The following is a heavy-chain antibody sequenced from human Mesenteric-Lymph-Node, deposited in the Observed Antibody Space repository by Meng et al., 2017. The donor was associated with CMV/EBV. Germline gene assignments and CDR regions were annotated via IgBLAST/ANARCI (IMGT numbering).Heavy chain of an antibody. D-gene: IGHD2-2*01. J-gene: IGHJ4*02. V-gene: IGHV4-59*01. CDR3: ARESGGVVPAAV. CDR2: IYYSGST. Sequence: SETLSLTCTVPGGAISSYDWSWIRQLPGKGLEWIGYIYYSGSTNYNPSLKSRVTISVDTSKNQFSLKLSSVTAADTAVYYCARESGGVVPAAVWGQGTLVTVSS. CDR1: GGAISSYD.